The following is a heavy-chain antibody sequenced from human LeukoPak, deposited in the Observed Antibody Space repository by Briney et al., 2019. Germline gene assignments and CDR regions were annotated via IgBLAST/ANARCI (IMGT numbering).Heavy chain of an antibody. D-gene: IGHD6-13*01. CDR3: ARTLGSWHLFDY. Sequence: ASVKVSCKASGYIFTSYYMHWVRQAPGQGLEWMGWINPNSGGTNYAQKFQGWVTMTRDTSISTAYMELSRLRSDDTAVYYCARTLGSWHLFDYWGQGTLVTVSS. V-gene: IGHV1-2*04. CDR2: INPNSGGT. CDR1: GYIFTSYY. J-gene: IGHJ4*02.